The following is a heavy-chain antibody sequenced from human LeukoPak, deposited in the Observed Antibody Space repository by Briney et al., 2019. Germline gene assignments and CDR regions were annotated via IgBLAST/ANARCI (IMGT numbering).Heavy chain of an antibody. J-gene: IGHJ4*02. CDR3: ARRPGGATYYDFWSGYYWSY. V-gene: IGHV4-39*01. CDR1: GGSISSYY. D-gene: IGHD3-3*01. Sequence: SEALSLTCTVSGGSISSYYWGWIRQPPGKGLEWIGSIYYSGSTYYNPSLKSRVTISVDTSKNQFSLKLSSVTAADTAVYYCARRPGGATYYDFWSGYYWSYWGQGTLVTVSS. CDR2: IYYSGST.